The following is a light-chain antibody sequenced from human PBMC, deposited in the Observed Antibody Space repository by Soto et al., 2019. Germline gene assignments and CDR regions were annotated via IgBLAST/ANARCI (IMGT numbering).Light chain of an antibody. CDR2: SNN. CDR3: AAWDDSLSGYV. V-gene: IGLV1-44*01. J-gene: IGLJ1*01. Sequence: QSVLTQPPSASGTPGRRVVISCSGSSSNIGSNTVNWYQQLPGTAPKLLIYSNNHRPSGVPDRSSGSKSGTSASLAISGLQSDDEADYYCAAWDDSLSGYVFATGTKVTVL. CDR1: SSNIGSNT.